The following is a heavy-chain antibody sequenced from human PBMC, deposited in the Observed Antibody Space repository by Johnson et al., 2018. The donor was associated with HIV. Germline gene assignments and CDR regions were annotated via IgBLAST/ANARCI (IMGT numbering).Heavy chain of an antibody. D-gene: IGHD2-15*01. CDR1: GFSFSSYG. CDR3: AKEGSSSPWAFDI. V-gene: IGHV3-30*02. J-gene: IGHJ3*02. Sequence: QMQLVESGGGVVQPGGSLRLSCAASGFSFSSYGMYWVRQAPGKGLEWVAFIRYDGSEKYYVDSVKGRFTISRDNAKNSLYLQMKSLRPEDTALYYCAKEGSSSPWAFDIWGQGTMVTVSS. CDR2: IRYDGSEK.